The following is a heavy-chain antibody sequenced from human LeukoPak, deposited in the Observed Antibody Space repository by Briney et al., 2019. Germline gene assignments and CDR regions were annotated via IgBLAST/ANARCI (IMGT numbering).Heavy chain of an antibody. CDR1: GYTFSNYS. V-gene: IGHV1-18*01. Sequence: ASVNVSCKPSGYTFSNYSIIWVRLAPGQGLEWVGWISAYTGKTNCVQKAVGRVTITTDTSTSTAYMDLMSLSSDDTAVYYCAREKYTYGRGFYFDYWGQGTLVTVSS. J-gene: IGHJ4*02. CDR3: AREKYTYGRGFYFDY. CDR2: ISAYTGKT. D-gene: IGHD5-18*01.